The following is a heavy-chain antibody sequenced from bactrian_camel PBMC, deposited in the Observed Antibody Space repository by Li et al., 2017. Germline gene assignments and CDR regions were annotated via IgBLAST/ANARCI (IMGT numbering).Heavy chain of an antibody. CDR2: IDDLGGSQ. Sequence: VQLVESGGGSAQAGGSLRLSCTSPSYAVRLYSMAWFRQRPGSEREGVAIDDLGGSQTYSDSVKGRFTVSRDNSRLTLFLDMRNLKPEDTAMYYCAAHPHVECTWRTIPEYNYWGLGTQ. J-gene: IGHJ4*01. CDR3: AAHPHVECTWRTIPEYNY. D-gene: IGHD1*01. V-gene: IGHV3S26*01. CDR1: SYAVRLYS.